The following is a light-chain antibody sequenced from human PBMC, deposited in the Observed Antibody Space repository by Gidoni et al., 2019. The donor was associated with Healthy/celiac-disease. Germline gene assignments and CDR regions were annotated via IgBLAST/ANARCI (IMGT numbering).Light chain of an antibody. J-gene: IGLJ2*01. CDR3: QSYDSSRAHVV. CDR1: SSNIGAGYD. Sequence: QSVRPQPPPVSGAPGQRVTISCTGSSSNIGAGYDVHWYQQLPGTAPKLLIYGNSNRPSGVPDRFSGSKSGTSASLAITGLQAEDEADYYCQSYDSSRAHVVFGGGTKLTVL. V-gene: IGLV1-40*01. CDR2: GNS.